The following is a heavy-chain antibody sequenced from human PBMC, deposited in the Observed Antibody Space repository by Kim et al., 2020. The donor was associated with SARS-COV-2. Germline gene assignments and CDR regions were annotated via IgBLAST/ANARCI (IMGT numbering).Heavy chain of an antibody. Sequence: ASVKVSCKASGDTFINYYMHWVRQAPGQGLEWMGTINLSDGGAYSSQKFQGRITMTRESSTSTIYMELSSLRSEDTAIYFCGRESAGSQFPGDLWGQGSLVTVSS. CDR3: GRESAGSQFPGDL. CDR2: INLSDGGA. CDR1: GDTFINYY. V-gene: IGHV1-46*01. J-gene: IGHJ5*02. D-gene: IGHD1-26*01.